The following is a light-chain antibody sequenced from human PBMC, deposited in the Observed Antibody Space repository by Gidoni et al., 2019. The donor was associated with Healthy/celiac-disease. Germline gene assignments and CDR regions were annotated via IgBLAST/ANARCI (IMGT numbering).Light chain of an antibody. V-gene: IGKV2-30*01. J-gene: IGKJ5*01. CDR1: QSLVYSDGHTY. CDR3: MQGTHWPPA. CDR2: KVS. Sequence: DDVMTQSPLSLPVTLGQPASISCRSSQSLVYSDGHTYLNWFQQRPGQAPRRLIYKVSNRDSGVPDRCSGSGSGTDCTLKISRVEAEDVGVYYCMQGTHWPPAFGQGTRLEIK.